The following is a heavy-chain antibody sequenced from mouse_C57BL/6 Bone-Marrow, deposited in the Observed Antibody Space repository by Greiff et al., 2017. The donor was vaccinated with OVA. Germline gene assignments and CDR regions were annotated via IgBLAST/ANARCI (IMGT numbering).Heavy chain of an antibody. CDR3: SYYGSSCWYFDV. J-gene: IGHJ1*03. V-gene: IGHV14-2*01. D-gene: IGHD1-1*01. CDR2: IDPEDGET. Sequence: EVKLQESGAELVKPGASVKLSCTASGFNIKDYYMHWVKQRPEQGLEWIGRIDPEDGETKYAPKFQGKATITADTSSNTAYLQLSSLTSEDTAVYYCSYYGSSCWYFDVWGTGTTVTVSA. CDR1: GFNIKDYY.